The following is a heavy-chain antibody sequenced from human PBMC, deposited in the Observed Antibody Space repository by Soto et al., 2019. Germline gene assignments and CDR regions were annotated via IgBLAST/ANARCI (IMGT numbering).Heavy chain of an antibody. J-gene: IGHJ6*02. CDR1: GGTFSSYA. Sequence: QVQLVQSGAEVKKPGSSVKVSCKASGGTFSSYAISWVRQSPGQGLEWMGGIIPISGTANYAQKFQGRVTITADESTSTAYMELSSLRYEDTAVYYCARSQGSSTSLEIYYYYYYVMDVWGQGTTVTVSS. V-gene: IGHV1-69*01. CDR3: ARSQGSSTSLEIYYYYYYVMDV. CDR2: IIPISGTA. D-gene: IGHD2-2*01.